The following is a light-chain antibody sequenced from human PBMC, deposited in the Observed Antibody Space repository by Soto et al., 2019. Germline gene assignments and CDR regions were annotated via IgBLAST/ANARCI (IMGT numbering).Light chain of an antibody. J-gene: IGKJ2*01. Sequence: EIVLTQSPGLLSLSPGERATLSCRASQSVSSSYLAWHQQKPGKAPRLLLYGASNRATGIPDRFSASGSKTDFTLTISRLEPEDFAVHYCQQDGSSPPYTFGQGTKLEIK. CDR3: QQDGSSPPYT. CDR1: QSVSSSY. CDR2: GAS. V-gene: IGKV3-20*01.